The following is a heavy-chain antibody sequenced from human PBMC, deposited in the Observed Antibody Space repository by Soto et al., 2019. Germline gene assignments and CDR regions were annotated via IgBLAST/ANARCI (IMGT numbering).Heavy chain of an antibody. Sequence: QVQLVESGGGVVQPGRSLRLSCAASGFTFSAYGMHWVRQAPGEGLEWVAVIWYDGGSEYYADSVEGRFTVSRDNAKNTVYLHMDTLTGDDTAVYYCARAHGPSLGSCLDLWGQGTLVTVSA. D-gene: IGHD2-2*01. CDR2: IWYDGGSE. V-gene: IGHV3-33*01. CDR1: GFTFSAYG. CDR3: ARAHGPSLGSCLDL. J-gene: IGHJ5*02.